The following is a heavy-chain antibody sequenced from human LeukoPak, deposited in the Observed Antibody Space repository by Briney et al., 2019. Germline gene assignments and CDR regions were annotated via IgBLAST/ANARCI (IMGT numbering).Heavy chain of an antibody. D-gene: IGHD4-17*01. CDR1: GYSISNGYS. V-gene: IGHV4-38-2*02. CDR2: IFYLGTT. CDR3: VRDYRDYGDYGPDRFDP. Sequence: KPSETLSPTCSVAGYSISNGYSWGWIRQPPGKGLEWIGSIFYLGTTYYNPPLQSRVTISKDTSRNQFSLKLSSVTAADTAIYYCVRDYRDYGDYGPDRFDPWGQGTLVTVSS. J-gene: IGHJ5*02.